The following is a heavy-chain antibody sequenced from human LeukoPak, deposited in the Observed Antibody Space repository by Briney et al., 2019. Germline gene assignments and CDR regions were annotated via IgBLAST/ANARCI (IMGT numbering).Heavy chain of an antibody. Sequence: WASVKVSCKASGYTFTGYYMHWVRQAPGQGLEWMGWIKPDSGGTNYAQQFQGWVTMTRDTSISTGYMELSRLTSDDTAVYYCAREYGSGSGGGPYFDSWGQGTLVTVSS. D-gene: IGHD3-10*01. V-gene: IGHV1-2*04. CDR1: GYTFTGYY. J-gene: IGHJ4*02. CDR2: IKPDSGGT. CDR3: AREYGSGSGGGPYFDS.